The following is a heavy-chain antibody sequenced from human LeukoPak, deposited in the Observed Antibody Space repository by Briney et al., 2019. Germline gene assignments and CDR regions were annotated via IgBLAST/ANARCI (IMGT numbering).Heavy chain of an antibody. V-gene: IGHV3-21*01. CDR1: GLTFSSYS. CDR2: ISSSSSYI. J-gene: IGHJ4*02. CDR3: ARATDGDYVPY. Sequence: GGSLRLSCAASGLTFSSYSMNWVRQAPGKGLEWVSSISSSSSYINYADSVKGRFTISRDNAKNSLYLQMNSLRAEDTAGYYCARATDGDYVPYWGQGTLVTVSS. D-gene: IGHD4-17*01.